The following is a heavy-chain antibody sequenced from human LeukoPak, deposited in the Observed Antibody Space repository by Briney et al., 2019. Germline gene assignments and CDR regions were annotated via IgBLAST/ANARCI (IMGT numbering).Heavy chain of an antibody. D-gene: IGHD4-11*01. CDR3: ARYSSSSFHY. V-gene: IGHV5-51*01. CDR2: IYPGDSDT. CDR1: GYTFTAYW. J-gene: IGHJ4*02. Sequence: GESPKISCKGSGYTFTAYWIGWVRQTPGKGLEFMGMIYPGDSDTRYSPSFQGQVTMSADKSINTAYLQWRSLQASDTATYYCARYSSSSFHYWGQGTLVTASS.